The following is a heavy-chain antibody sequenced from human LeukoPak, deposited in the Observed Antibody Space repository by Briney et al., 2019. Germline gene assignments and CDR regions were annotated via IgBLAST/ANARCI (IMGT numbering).Heavy chain of an antibody. CDR2: INHSGST. V-gene: IGHV4-34*01. CDR1: GGSFSGYY. Sequence: ETLSLTCAVYGGSFSGYYCSWIRQPPGRWLEWIGEINHSGSTSYNPSLKSRVTITVDTSKNMFSLKLSSVTDADMAVYYCARGLRSSLRPRSGGMDVWGQGTTVTVSS. D-gene: IGHD4-17*01. J-gene: IGHJ6*02. CDR3: ARGLRSSLRPRSGGMDV.